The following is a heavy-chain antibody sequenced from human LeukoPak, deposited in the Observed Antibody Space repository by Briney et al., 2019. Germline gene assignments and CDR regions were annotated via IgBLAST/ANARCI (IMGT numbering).Heavy chain of an antibody. J-gene: IGHJ4*02. D-gene: IGHD2-15*01. Sequence: SETLSLTCTVSGGSISTYYWSWIRQPPGKGLEWIGYIYYSGSTNYNPSLKSRVTISVDTSKNQFSLKLSSVTAADMAVYYCARWPALYYFDYWGQGTLVTVSS. CDR2: IYYSGST. CDR1: GGSISTYY. V-gene: IGHV4-59*01. CDR3: ARWPALYYFDY.